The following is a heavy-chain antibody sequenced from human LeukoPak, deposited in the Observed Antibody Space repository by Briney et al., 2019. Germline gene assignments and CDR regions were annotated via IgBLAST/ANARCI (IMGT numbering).Heavy chain of an antibody. J-gene: IGHJ4*02. Sequence: GGSLRLSCIVSGFAFGDYAISWVRQAPGKGLDWVGFIRTKAFGGTPEYAASVKGRFTISRDDSKSTVYLQMNSLKTEDTAVYYCTRDGFGTVATGRYFDYWGQGTLVTVSS. D-gene: IGHD1-26*01. V-gene: IGHV3-49*04. CDR1: GFAFGDYA. CDR2: IRTKAFGGTP. CDR3: TRDGFGTVATGRYFDY.